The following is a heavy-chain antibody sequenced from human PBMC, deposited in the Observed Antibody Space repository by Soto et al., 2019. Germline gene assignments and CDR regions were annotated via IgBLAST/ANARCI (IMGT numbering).Heavy chain of an antibody. J-gene: IGHJ4*02. D-gene: IGHD3-10*01. Sequence: GGSLRLSCAASGFTVSSNYMSWVRQAPGKGLEWVSVIYSGGSTYYADSVKGRFTISRDNSKNTLYLQMNSLRAEDTAVYYCAREGTRGGFRTDFDYWGRGTLVTVSS. V-gene: IGHV3-53*01. CDR3: AREGTRGGFRTDFDY. CDR1: GFTVSSNY. CDR2: IYSGGST.